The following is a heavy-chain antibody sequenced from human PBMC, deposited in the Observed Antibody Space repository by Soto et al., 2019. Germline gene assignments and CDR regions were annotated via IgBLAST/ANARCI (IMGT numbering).Heavy chain of an antibody. CDR3: ARAVKSGWYYGTGY. V-gene: IGHV3-30-3*01. Sequence: QVQLVESGGGVVQPGRSLRLSCAASGFTFSSYAIHWVRQAPGKGLEWVAVISYDGSNKYYSDSVKGRFTISRDNPKNTLYLQMNSLRAEDTAVYYCARAVKSGWYYGTGYWGQGTLVTVSS. J-gene: IGHJ4*02. CDR2: ISYDGSNK. CDR1: GFTFSSYA. D-gene: IGHD6-19*01.